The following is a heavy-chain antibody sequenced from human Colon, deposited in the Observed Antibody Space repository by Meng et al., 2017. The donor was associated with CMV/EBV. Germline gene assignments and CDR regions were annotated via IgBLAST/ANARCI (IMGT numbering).Heavy chain of an antibody. D-gene: IGHD2-21*01. J-gene: IGHJ4*02. CDR2: ISASGAT. CDR3: ARGIRPITSSGVPQNDPRDF. CDR1: GVSITSSDYY. Sequence: SETLSLTCTVSGVSITSSDYYWVWVRQPPGKGLEWTGSISASGATYKNPSLKSRVTISVDTSKNQFSLNLRSVTAADTAIFYCARGIRPITSSGVPQNDPRDFWGQGMSVTVSS. V-gene: IGHV4-39*07.